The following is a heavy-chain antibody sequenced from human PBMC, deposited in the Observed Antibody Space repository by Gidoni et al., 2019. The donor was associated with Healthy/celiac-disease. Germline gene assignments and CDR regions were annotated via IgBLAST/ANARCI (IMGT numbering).Heavy chain of an antibody. CDR1: GYTFTGYY. CDR2: INPNSGGT. D-gene: IGHD2-8*01. J-gene: IGHJ3*02. CDR3: ARDVLMVYADYFDAFDI. V-gene: IGHV1-2*02. Sequence: QVQLVQSGAEVKKPGASVKVSCKASGYTFTGYYMHWVRQAPGQGLEWMGWINPNSGGTNYAQKFQGRVTMTRDTSISTAYMELSRLRSDDTAVYYCARDVLMVYADYFDAFDIWGQGTMVTVSS.